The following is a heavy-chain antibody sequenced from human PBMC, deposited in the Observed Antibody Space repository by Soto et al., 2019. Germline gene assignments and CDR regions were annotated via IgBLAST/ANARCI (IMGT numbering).Heavy chain of an antibody. Sequence: QVQLVQSGTEVKKPGASVKVSCKASGYTFTRFGINWVRQAPGQGLEWMGWISGHNGNTHSAQNFQGRVTVTTDTSTSPAENELGSLKSGGTAGFFCARDFEAGGQLVGGFDYWGQGTLVTVSS. CDR2: ISGHNGNT. D-gene: IGHD6-6*01. J-gene: IGHJ4*02. V-gene: IGHV1-18*01. CDR3: ARDFEAGGQLVGGFDY. CDR1: GYTFTRFG.